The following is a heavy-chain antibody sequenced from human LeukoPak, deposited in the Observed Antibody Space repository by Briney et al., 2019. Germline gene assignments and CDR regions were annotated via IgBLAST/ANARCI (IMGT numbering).Heavy chain of an antibody. CDR3: ARNPLAAAGPAGYYVDV. D-gene: IGHD6-13*01. V-gene: IGHV1-69*05. CDR1: GGTFSSYA. CDR2: IIPIFGTA. J-gene: IGHJ6*03. Sequence: GASVKVSCKASGGTFSSYAISWVRQAPGQGLEWMGGIIPIFGTANYAQKFQGRVTITTDESTSTAYMELSSLRSEDTAVYYCARNPLAAAGPAGYYVDVWGKGTTVTVSS.